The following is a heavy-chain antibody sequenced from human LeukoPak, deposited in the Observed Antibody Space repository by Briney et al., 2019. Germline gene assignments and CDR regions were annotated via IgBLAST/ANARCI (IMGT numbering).Heavy chain of an antibody. CDR3: AGRTYGSGSYLFHY. J-gene: IGHJ4*02. CDR1: GFTFSDYY. CDR2: ISNSGSTI. D-gene: IGHD3-10*01. Sequence: GGSLRLSCAASGFTFSDYYMNWIRQAPGKGLEWVSYISNSGSTIYYADSVKGRFTISRDNAKNSLYLHMNSLRAEDTAVYYCAGRTYGSGSYLFHYWGQGTLVTVSS. V-gene: IGHV3-11*01.